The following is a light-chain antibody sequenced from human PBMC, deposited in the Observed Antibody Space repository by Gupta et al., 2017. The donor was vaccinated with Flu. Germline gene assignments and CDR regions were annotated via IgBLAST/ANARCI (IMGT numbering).Light chain of an antibody. CDR1: RSNIGAGVD. CDR2: GGS. CDR3: QSYNNILPPWV. Sequence: RSNIGAGVDPRCYLHPPVAAPKLLIFGGSHRPSGVPDRFSGSKSGTSGSLAITGLQADDEGVYCRQSYNNILPPWVFGGGTKLTVL. V-gene: IGLV1-40*01. J-gene: IGLJ3*02.